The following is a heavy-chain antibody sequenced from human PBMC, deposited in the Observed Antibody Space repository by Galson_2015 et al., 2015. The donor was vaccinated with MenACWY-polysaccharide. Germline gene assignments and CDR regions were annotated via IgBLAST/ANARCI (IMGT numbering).Heavy chain of an antibody. J-gene: IGHJ4*02. CDR1: GFTFGNHP. CDR3: VKGLGYCPRASCYEDY. CDR2: SLDSGRGT. V-gene: IGHV3-23*01. D-gene: IGHD2-2*01. Sequence: SLRLSCEGSGFTFGNHPMKWVRQAPGKGLEWVSVSLDSGRGTYYADSVKGRFSISRDISKNTLYLQMNSLRVDDTAIYYCVKGLGYCPRASCYEDYWGQGTLVTVSS.